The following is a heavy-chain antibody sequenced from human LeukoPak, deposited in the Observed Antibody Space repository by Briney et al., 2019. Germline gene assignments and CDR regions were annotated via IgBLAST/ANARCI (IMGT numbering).Heavy chain of an antibody. CDR3: ARGGGDCTNGVCYNYWYFDL. J-gene: IGHJ2*01. D-gene: IGHD2-8*01. CDR2: ISSSGSTI. CDR1: GFTFSDYY. Sequence: AGGSLRLSCAASGFTFSDYYMSWMRQAPGKGLEGVSYISSSGSTIYYADSVKGRFTISRDNAKNSLYLQMNSLRAEDTAVYYCARGGGDCTNGVCYNYWYFDLWGRGTLVTVSS. V-gene: IGHV3-11*01.